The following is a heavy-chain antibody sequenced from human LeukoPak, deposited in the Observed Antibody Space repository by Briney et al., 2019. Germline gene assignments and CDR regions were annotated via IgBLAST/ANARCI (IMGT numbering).Heavy chain of an antibody. CDR2: IHNSGST. CDR1: GGSVSSDSYY. Sequence: SETLSLTCKVSGGSVSSDSYYWSWIRQPPGQGLEWIGYIHNSGSTKYNASLKSRLTISVDTSKNQFSLEVTSVTAADAAVYYCARTNYGDYNWFDPWGQGTLVTVSS. CDR3: ARTNYGDYNWFDP. V-gene: IGHV4-61*01. J-gene: IGHJ5*02. D-gene: IGHD4-17*01.